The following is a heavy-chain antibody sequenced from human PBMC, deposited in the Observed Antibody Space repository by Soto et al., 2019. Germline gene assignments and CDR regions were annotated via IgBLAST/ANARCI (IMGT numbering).Heavy chain of an antibody. J-gene: IGHJ4*02. D-gene: IGHD3-10*01. Sequence: EVQLVESGGGLVQPGGSLRLSCAASGFSVSSNYMYWVRQAPGKGLECVSLIYSGGSTDHADSVKDRFTISRDNSKNTLYVKMNSVWAGETGVYYSAGGRYCGSDWGQGTLVTVSS. CDR1: GFSVSSNY. V-gene: IGHV3-66*01. CDR2: IYSGGST. CDR3: AGGRYCGSD.